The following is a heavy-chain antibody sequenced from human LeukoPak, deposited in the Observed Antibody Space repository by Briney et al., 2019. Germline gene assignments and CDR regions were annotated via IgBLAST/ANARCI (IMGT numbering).Heavy chain of an antibody. V-gene: IGHV4-61*01. J-gene: IGHJ3*02. D-gene: IGHD3-3*01. Sequence: SQTLSLTCTVSGGSLSSNNYYWSWIRQPPGKGLEWIGYIYYSGSTNYNPSLKSRVTISVDTSKNQFSLKLSSVTAADTAVYYCARGVEGSITIFGVVISDAFDIWGQGTMVTVSS. CDR1: GGSLSSNNYY. CDR2: IYYSGST. CDR3: ARGVEGSITIFGVVISDAFDI.